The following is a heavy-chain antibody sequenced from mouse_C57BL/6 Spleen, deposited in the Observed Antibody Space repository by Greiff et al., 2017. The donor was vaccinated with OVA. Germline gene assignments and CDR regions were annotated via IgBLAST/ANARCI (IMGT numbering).Heavy chain of an antibody. Sequence: VQLQQSGAELVKPWASVTLSCKASGYTFTEYTIHCVKQRSRPGLEWIGWFYTGSGSIKYNEKFKNKTTLTADKSYSTVYMVHSIVTSEDAAVYCCGRHEDTWFAYWGQGTLVTVSA. CDR3: GRHEDTWFAY. J-gene: IGHJ3*01. CDR1: GYTFTEYT. V-gene: IGHV1-62-2*01. CDR2: FYTGSGSI.